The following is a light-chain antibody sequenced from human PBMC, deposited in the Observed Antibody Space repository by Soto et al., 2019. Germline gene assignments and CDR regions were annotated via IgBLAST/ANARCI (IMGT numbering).Light chain of an antibody. Sequence: DIQLTQSPSFLSASVGDRVTITCRASQGISSYLAWYQQKPGKAPKLLIYAASTLQSGVPSRFSGSGSGTEFTLTISSLQPEDFATYYCQQLNSYPLFTFGPGTKWISN. CDR3: QQLNSYPLFT. CDR2: AAS. J-gene: IGKJ3*01. V-gene: IGKV1-9*01. CDR1: QGISSY.